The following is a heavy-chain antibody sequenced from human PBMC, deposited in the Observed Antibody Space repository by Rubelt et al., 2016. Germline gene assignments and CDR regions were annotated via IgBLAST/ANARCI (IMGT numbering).Heavy chain of an antibody. Sequence: QVQLQQWGAGLLKPSETLSLTCAVYGGSFSGYYWSWIRQPPGKGLEWSGEINHSGSTNYNPSLKSRVTISADTSRKQHSLRLGAVTAADTAGDYGARGGTVTGMGTRRVTTGWFDPWGQGTLVTVSS. CDR1: GGSFSGYY. V-gene: IGHV4-34*01. J-gene: IGHJ5*02. CDR2: INHSGST. CDR3: ARGGTVTGMGTRRVTTGWFDP. D-gene: IGHD7-27*01.